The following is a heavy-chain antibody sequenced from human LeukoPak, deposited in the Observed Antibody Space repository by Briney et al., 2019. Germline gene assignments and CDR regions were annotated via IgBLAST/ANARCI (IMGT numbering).Heavy chain of an antibody. V-gene: IGHV4-34*01. D-gene: IGHD2-21*01. CDR3: ARAISYVFINWFDP. CDR1: GGSFSGYY. CDR2: INHSGST. Sequence: MPSETLSLTCAVYGGSFSGYYWSWIRQPPGKGLEWIGEINHSGSTNYNPSLKSRVTISVDTSKNQFSLKLSSVTAADTAVYYCARAISYVFINWFDPWGQGTLVTVSS. J-gene: IGHJ5*02.